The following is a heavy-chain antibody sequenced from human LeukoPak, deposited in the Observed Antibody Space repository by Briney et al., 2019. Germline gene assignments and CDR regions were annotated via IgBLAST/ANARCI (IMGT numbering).Heavy chain of an antibody. CDR1: GYTFTSYG. J-gene: IGHJ3*02. V-gene: IGHV1-18*04. CDR3: ARNEENRTDAFDI. D-gene: IGHD1-14*01. CDR2: ISAYNGNT. Sequence: GASVKVSYKASGYTFTSYGISWGRQAPRQGLECMGWISAYNGNTNYAQKLQGRVTMTTDTSTSTDYMELRSLKSDDTAVYYCARNEENRTDAFDIWGQGTMVTVSS.